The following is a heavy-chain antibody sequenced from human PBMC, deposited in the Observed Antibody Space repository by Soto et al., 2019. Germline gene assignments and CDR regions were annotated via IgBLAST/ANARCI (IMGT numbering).Heavy chain of an antibody. Sequence: ASVKVSCKASGYTFTSYGISWVRQAPGQGLEWMGWISAYNGNTNYAQKLQGRVTMTTDTSTSTAYMELRSLRSDDTAVHYCASPYCSSTSCYPYYYYGMDVWGQGTTVTVSS. CDR2: ISAYNGNT. CDR1: GYTFTSYG. CDR3: ASPYCSSTSCYPYYYYGMDV. V-gene: IGHV1-18*04. J-gene: IGHJ6*02. D-gene: IGHD2-2*01.